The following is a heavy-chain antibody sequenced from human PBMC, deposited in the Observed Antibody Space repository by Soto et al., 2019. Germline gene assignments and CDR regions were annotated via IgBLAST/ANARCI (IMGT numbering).Heavy chain of an antibody. D-gene: IGHD2-2*01. CDR2: ISSSSSYI. CDR1: GFTFSSYS. V-gene: IGHV3-21*01. J-gene: IGHJ4*02. Sequence: GGSLRLSCAASGFTFSSYSMNWVRQAPGKGLEWVSSISSSSSYIYYADSVKGRFTISRDNGKNSLYLQMNSLRAEDTAVYYCARGEGVVVVPAAADYGAKGTLVT. CDR3: ARGEGVVVVPAAADY.